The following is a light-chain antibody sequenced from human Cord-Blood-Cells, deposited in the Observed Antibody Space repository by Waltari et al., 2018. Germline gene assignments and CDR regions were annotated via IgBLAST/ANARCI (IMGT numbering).Light chain of an antibody. CDR2: AAS. CDR3: QQSYSTPHT. Sequence: DIQMTQSPSSLSAPVGDRVTITCRASQSISSYLNGYQQRPGKAPKLLIYAASSLQSGVPSRFSGSGSGTDFTRTISSLQPEDFATYYCQQSYSTPHTFGQGTKLEIK. V-gene: IGKV1-39*01. CDR1: QSISSY. J-gene: IGKJ2*01.